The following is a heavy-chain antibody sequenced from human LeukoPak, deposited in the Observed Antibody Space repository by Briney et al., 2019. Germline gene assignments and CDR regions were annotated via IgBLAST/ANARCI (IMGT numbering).Heavy chain of an antibody. D-gene: IGHD5-18*01. V-gene: IGHV1-46*01. CDR2: INPSGGST. CDR1: GYTFTSYY. Sequence: GASVKVSCKASGYTFTSYYMHWVRQAPGQGLEWMGIINPSGGSTSYAQKFQGRVTITRDTSTSTVYMELSSLRSEDTAVYYCARDGSGTATFDYWGQGTLVTVSS. J-gene: IGHJ4*02. CDR3: ARDGSGTATFDY.